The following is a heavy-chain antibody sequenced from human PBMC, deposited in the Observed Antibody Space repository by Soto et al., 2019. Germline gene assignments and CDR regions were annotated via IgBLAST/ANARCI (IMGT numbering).Heavy chain of an antibody. D-gene: IGHD4-17*01. CDR3: AREMVSVTTYYFDY. Sequence: QVPLVQSGAEVKKPGASVKVSCKASGYTFTSYAMHWVRQAPGQRLEWMGWINAGNGNTKYSQKFQGRVTITRDTSASTAYMELSSLRSEDTAVYYCAREMVSVTTYYFDYWGQGTLVTVSS. CDR2: INAGNGNT. J-gene: IGHJ4*02. CDR1: GYTFTSYA. V-gene: IGHV1-3*01.